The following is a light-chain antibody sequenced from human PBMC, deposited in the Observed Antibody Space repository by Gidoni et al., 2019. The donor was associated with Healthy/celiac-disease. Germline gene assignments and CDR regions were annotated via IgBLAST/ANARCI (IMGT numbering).Light chain of an antibody. Sequence: DIQMTKSPSSLSASVGDRVTITCRASQSISSYLNWYQQKPGKAPKLLLYAASSLQSGVPSRFSASGSGTDFPLTISSLRPEDFATYSCHQRYSTPITFGQGTKLEIK. CDR1: QSISSY. V-gene: IGKV1-39*01. J-gene: IGKJ2*01. CDR2: AAS. CDR3: HQRYSTPIT.